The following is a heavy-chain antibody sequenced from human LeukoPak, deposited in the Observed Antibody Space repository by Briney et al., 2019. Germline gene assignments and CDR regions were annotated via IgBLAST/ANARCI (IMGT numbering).Heavy chain of an antibody. CDR1: GGSISGYY. V-gene: IGHV4-59*01. CDR2: IYYSGST. CDR3: ASHSSSWHKFDP. Sequence: PSETLSLTCTVSGGSISGYYWSWIRQPPGKELERIGYIYYSGSTNYNPSLKSRVTISVDTSKNQFSLKLSSVTAADTAVYYCASHSSSWHKFDPWGQGTLVTVSS. J-gene: IGHJ5*02. D-gene: IGHD6-13*01.